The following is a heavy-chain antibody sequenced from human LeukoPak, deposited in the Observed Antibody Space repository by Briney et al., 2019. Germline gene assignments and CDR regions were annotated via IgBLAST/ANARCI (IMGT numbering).Heavy chain of an antibody. Sequence: QPGGSLRLSCAASGFTFSSYAMSWVRQAPGKGLEWVSAISGSGGSTYYADSVKGRFTISGDNSKNTLYLQMNSLRAEDTAVYYCAGEGSGSYSGSMDYWGQGTLVTVSS. V-gene: IGHV3-23*01. D-gene: IGHD1-26*01. CDR1: GFTFSSYA. CDR2: ISGSGGST. J-gene: IGHJ4*02. CDR3: AGEGSGSYSGSMDY.